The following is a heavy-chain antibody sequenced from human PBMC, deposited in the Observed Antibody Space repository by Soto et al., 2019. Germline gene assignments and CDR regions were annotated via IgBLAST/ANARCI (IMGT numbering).Heavy chain of an antibody. J-gene: IGHJ4*02. CDR1: GDTISTGGYS. CDR3: ARDYGDYVIDY. D-gene: IGHD4-17*01. V-gene: IGHV4-30-2*01. Sequence: SETLSLTCGVSGDTISTGGYSWAWIRQPPGKALEWIGHTYHSGNPYYNPSLKSRVIISVDRSKNQFSLKLSSVTAADTAVYYCARDYGDYVIDYWGQGTLVTVSS. CDR2: TYHSGNP.